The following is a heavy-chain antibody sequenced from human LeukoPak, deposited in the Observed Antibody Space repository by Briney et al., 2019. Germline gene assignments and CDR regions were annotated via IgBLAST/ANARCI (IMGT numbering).Heavy chain of an antibody. CDR3: ARPADKSGSSYFFDY. Sequence: PGESLKISCKGSGYSFTSYWISWVRQMPGKGLEWMGRIDPSDSYTNYSPSFQGHVTISADKSISTAYLQWSSLKASDTAMYYCARPADKSGSSYFFDYWGQGTLVTVSS. CDR1: GYSFTSYW. D-gene: IGHD1-26*01. J-gene: IGHJ4*02. V-gene: IGHV5-10-1*01. CDR2: IDPSDSYT.